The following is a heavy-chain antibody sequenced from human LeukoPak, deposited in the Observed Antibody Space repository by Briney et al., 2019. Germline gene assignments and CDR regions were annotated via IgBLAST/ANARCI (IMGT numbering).Heavy chain of an antibody. CDR1: GGSISSYY. Sequence: SETLSLTCTVSGGSISSYYWSWIRQPAGKGLEWIGRIYTSGSTNYNPSLKSRVTMSVDTSKNQFFLKLSSVTAADTAVYYCAREDPQTTVPEGMDVWGQGTTVIVSS. CDR2: IYTSGST. CDR3: AREDPQTTVPEGMDV. D-gene: IGHD4-17*01. V-gene: IGHV4-4*07. J-gene: IGHJ6*02.